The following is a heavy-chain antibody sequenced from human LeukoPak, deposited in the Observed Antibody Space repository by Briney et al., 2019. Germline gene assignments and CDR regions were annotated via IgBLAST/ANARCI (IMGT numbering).Heavy chain of an antibody. J-gene: IGHJ4*02. V-gene: IGHV4-59*12. CDR2: IYYSGST. CDR3: ARGNPYGDNDY. D-gene: IGHD4-17*01. CDR1: GGSISSYY. Sequence: SETLSLTCTVSGGSISSYYWSWIRQPPGKGLEWIGYIYYSGSTYYNPSLKSRVTISVDRSKNQFSLKLSSVTAADTAVYYCARGNPYGDNDYWGQGTLVTVSS.